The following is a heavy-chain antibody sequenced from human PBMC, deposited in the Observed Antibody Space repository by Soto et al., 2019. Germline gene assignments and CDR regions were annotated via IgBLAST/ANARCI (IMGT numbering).Heavy chain of an antibody. D-gene: IGHD1-7*01. CDR2: IKQDGSDK. V-gene: IGHV3-7*03. J-gene: IGHJ6*02. Sequence: GGSLRLSCAASGFTFSSYWMSWVRQAPGKGLEWVANIKQDGSDKYYVDSVKGRFTISRDNAKNTLYLQMNSLRAEDTAVYYCAKTRYNWNSGFMDVWGQGTTVTVSS. CDR3: AKTRYNWNSGFMDV. CDR1: GFTFSSYW.